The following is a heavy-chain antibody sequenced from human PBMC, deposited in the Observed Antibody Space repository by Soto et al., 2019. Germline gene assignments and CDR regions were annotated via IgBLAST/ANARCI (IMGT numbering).Heavy chain of an antibody. V-gene: IGHV4-59*01. CDR1: GGSISSYY. Sequence: QVQLQESGPGLVKPSETLSLTCTVSGGSISSYYWSWIRQPTGKGLEWIGYIYYSGSTNYNPSLKSRVTISVDTSKNQFSLKLSSVTAADTAVYYCARNDYGGNLWVGGSFDYWGQGTLVTVSS. CDR2: IYYSGST. CDR3: ARNDYGGNLWVGGSFDY. J-gene: IGHJ4*02. D-gene: IGHD4-17*01.